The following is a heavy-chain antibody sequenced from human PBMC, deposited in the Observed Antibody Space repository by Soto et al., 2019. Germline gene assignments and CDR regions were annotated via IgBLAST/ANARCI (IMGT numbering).Heavy chain of an antibody. CDR2: ISGSGGST. V-gene: IGHV3-23*01. D-gene: IGHD2-15*01. J-gene: IGHJ4*02. CDR1: GFTFSSYA. Sequence: GGSLRLSCAASGFTFSSYAMSWVRQAPGKGLEWVSAISGSGGSTYYADSVKGRFTISRDNSKNTLYLQMNSPRAEDTAVYYCAKRSLGYCSGGSCPFLYWGQGTLVTVSS. CDR3: AKRSLGYCSGGSCPFLY.